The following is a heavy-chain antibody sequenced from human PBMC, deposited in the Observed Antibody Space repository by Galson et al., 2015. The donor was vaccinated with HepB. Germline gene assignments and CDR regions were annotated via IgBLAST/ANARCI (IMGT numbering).Heavy chain of an antibody. Sequence: SVKVSCKASGYTFTSYGISWVRQAPGQGLEWMGWISAYNGNTNYAQKLQGRVTMTTDTSTSTAYMELRSLRSDDTAVYYCARVYYDFWSGQVTNWFDPWGQGTLVTVSS. CDR2: ISAYNGNT. CDR3: ARVYYDFWSGQVTNWFDP. J-gene: IGHJ5*02. D-gene: IGHD3-3*01. CDR1: GYTFTSYG. V-gene: IGHV1-18*04.